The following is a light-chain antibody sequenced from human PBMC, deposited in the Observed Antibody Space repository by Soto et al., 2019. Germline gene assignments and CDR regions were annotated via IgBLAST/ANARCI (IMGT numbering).Light chain of an antibody. CDR3: KQRSNLPPLT. J-gene: IGKJ4*01. CDR1: QSVSSY. V-gene: IGKV3-11*01. CDR2: DAS. Sequence: EIVLTQSPATLSLSPGERATLSCRASQSVSSYLAWYQQKPGQAPRLLIYDASNRATGIPARFSGSGSGTDFTLTIRSLEPEEFEVYYGKQRSNLPPLTFGGGTKVEIK.